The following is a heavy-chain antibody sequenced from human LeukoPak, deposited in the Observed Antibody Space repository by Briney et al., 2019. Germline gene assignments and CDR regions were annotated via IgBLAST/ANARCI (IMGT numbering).Heavy chain of an antibody. J-gene: IGHJ5*02. Sequence: GASVKVASKPSGYTINGYGISWVRQAPGQGLEWMAWISSLNGDTKYAQKFQGRVTVTTDRSTSTAYMELRSLRSDDTAVYSCARGWDSSSLDRYSWFDPWGQGTLVTVSS. CDR2: ISSLNGDT. CDR3: ARGWDSSSLDRYSWFDP. D-gene: IGHD6-13*01. CDR1: GYTINGYG. V-gene: IGHV1-18*01.